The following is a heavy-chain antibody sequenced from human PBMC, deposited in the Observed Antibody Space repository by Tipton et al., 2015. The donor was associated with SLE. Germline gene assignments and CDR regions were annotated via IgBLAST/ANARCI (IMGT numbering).Heavy chain of an antibody. J-gene: IGHJ5*02. Sequence: TLSLTSTVSGGSISRGSYYWSWIRQPAGKGLEWIGHIYTSGSTNYNPSLKSRVTISVDTSKNQFSLKLSSVTAADTAVFYCARDWIESPSWFDPWGQGTLVTVSS. CDR3: ARDWIESPSWFDP. CDR1: GGSISRGSYY. CDR2: IYTSGST. D-gene: IGHD1-1*01. V-gene: IGHV4-61*09.